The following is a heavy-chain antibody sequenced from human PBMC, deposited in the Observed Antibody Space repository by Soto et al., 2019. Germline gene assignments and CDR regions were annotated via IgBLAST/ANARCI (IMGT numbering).Heavy chain of an antibody. V-gene: IGHV1-3*01. D-gene: IGHD5-18*01. CDR1: GYTFTCYP. CDR2: IDAGNGNT. Sequence: ASVKVSCKASGYTFTCYPTHWVHHAPGQRLEQMGWIDAGNGNTNYSQKFRGRVTFTTDTSASTAYMDLSSLRSEDTDVYYCAGAGYTYGSPYYGMDGWGQGTTVTVSS. J-gene: IGHJ6*02. CDR3: AGAGYTYGSPYYGMDG.